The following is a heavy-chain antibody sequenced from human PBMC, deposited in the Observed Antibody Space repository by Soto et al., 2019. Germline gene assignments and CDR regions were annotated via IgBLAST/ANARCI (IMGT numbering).Heavy chain of an antibody. Sequence: KPSETLSLTCTVSGGSISSGGYYWSWIRQHPGKGLEWIGYIYYSGSTYYNPSLKSRVTISVDTSKNQFSLKLSSVTAADTAAYYCARGDVLRYFDWLNWFDPWGQGTLVTVSS. CDR1: GGSISSGGYY. CDR3: ARGDVLRYFDWLNWFDP. V-gene: IGHV4-31*03. D-gene: IGHD3-9*01. CDR2: IYYSGST. J-gene: IGHJ5*02.